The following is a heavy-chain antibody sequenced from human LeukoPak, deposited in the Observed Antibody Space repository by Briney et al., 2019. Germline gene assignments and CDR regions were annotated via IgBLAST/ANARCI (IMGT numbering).Heavy chain of an antibody. D-gene: IGHD2-15*01. CDR1: EFTFSSHW. CDR2: ISTDGSRP. V-gene: IGHV3-74*01. Sequence: GGSLRLSCAASEFTFSSHWMHWVRQAPGKGLVWVSGISTDGSRPRYADSVNGRFTISRDNAKNTLYLQMNSLRAEDTAVYFCVRDGQGSTPLDYWGQGALVTVSS. J-gene: IGHJ4*02. CDR3: VRDGQGSTPLDY.